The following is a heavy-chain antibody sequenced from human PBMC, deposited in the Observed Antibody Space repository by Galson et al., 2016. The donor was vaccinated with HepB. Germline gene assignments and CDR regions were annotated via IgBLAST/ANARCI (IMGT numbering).Heavy chain of an antibody. D-gene: IGHD2-8*02. CDR1: GFSLSGYA. CDR3: ARDLLHCSGGVCLSFGMEV. CDR2: ISSSGNGT. Sequence: SLRLSCAASGFSLSGYAMNWVRQAPGKGLEYVSGISSSGNGTFYANSVKGRFIISRDNSENTVYLQMDSLRREDMGVYYCARDLLHCSGGVCLSFGMEVWGKGTTVTVSS. J-gene: IGHJ6*04. V-gene: IGHV3-64*01.